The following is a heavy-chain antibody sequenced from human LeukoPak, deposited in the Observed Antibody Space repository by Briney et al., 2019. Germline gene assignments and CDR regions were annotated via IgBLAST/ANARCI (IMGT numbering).Heavy chain of an antibody. V-gene: IGHV1-69*13. Sequence: SVKASCKASGGTFSSYAISWVRQAPGQGLEWMGGIIPIFGTANYAQKFQGRVTITADASTSTAYMELSSLRSEDTAVYYCAGQQRSFYSSSSPWGQGTLVTVSS. CDR2: IIPIFGTA. D-gene: IGHD6-6*01. CDR3: AGQQRSFYSSSSP. J-gene: IGHJ5*02. CDR1: GGTFSSYA.